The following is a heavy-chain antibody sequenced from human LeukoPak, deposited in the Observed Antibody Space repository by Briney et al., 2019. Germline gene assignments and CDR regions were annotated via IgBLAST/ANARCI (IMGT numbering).Heavy chain of an antibody. J-gene: IGHJ4*02. CDR1: GGTFSSYA. Sequence: GSSVKVSCKASGGTFSSYAISWVRQAPGQGLEWMGGIIPIFGTANYAQKFQGRVTITADESTSTAYMELSSLRSEDTAVYYCASSHHVSTGRIHSFDYWGQGTLVTVSS. V-gene: IGHV1-69*01. CDR2: IIPIFGTA. CDR3: ASSHHVSTGRIHSFDY. D-gene: IGHD5/OR15-5a*01.